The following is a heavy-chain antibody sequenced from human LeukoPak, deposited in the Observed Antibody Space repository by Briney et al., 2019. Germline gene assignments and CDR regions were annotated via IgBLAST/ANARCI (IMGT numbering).Heavy chain of an antibody. J-gene: IGHJ4*02. Sequence: GGSLRLSCAASGFIFSNYWMHWVRQAPGKGLVWVSRIDSDGSSTGYADSVKGRFTISRDNAKNTLNLQMNSLRAEDTAVYYCARGTGYSTHWGQGTLVTVSS. CDR2: IDSDGSST. V-gene: IGHV3-74*01. CDR1: GFIFSNYW. CDR3: ARGTGYSTH. D-gene: IGHD3/OR15-3a*01.